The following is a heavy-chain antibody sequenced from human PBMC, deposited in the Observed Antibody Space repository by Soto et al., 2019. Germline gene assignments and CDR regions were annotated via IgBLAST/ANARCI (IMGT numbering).Heavy chain of an antibody. CDR2: LGAAGAT. CDR3: ARQYYYGSGSPTRYYGMDV. CDR1: GFSLTNYD. J-gene: IGHJ6*02. V-gene: IGHV3-13*01. D-gene: IGHD3-10*01. Sequence: GGSLRLSCAVSGFSLTNYDMSWVRQSTGKGLEWVSTLGAAGATYFADSVRGRFTISRDDSKNTLYLQMNSLRAEDTAVYYCARQYYYGSGSPTRYYGMDVWGQGTTVTVSS.